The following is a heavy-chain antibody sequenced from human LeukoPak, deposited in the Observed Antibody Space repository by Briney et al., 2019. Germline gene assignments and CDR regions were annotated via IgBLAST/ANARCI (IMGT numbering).Heavy chain of an antibody. CDR2: IYYSGST. Sequence: SETLSLTCTGSGDSTSSDRYYGGWVRQPPGKGLEWIGNIYYSGSTYYNPSLKSRVTMSVDTSKNQFFLKLSSVTAADTAVYYCARMHHYDSSGYGYWGQGTLVTVSS. J-gene: IGHJ4*02. D-gene: IGHD3-22*01. CDR1: GDSTSSDRYY. CDR3: ARMHHYDSSGYGY. V-gene: IGHV4-39*01.